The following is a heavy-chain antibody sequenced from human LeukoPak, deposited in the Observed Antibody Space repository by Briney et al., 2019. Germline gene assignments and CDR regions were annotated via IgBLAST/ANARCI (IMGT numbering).Heavy chain of an antibody. V-gene: IGHV3-74*01. J-gene: IGHJ6*02. CDR2: ITNDGSST. Sequence: ITNDGSSTAYADSVKGRFTFSRDNAKNTLYLQMNSLRAEDTAVYYCTRDSYSISVYYGMDVWGQGTTVTVSS. CDR3: TRDSYSISVYYGMDV. D-gene: IGHD6-6*01.